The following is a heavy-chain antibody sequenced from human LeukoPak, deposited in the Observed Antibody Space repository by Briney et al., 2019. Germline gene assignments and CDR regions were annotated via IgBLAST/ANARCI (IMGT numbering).Heavy chain of an antibody. CDR1: GGSVSGYY. D-gene: IGHD3-10*01. J-gene: IGHJ3*02. CDR2: ISHTGGA. V-gene: IGHV4-34*01. CDR3: GSENYGTGSYNGGAAFDT. Sequence: SETLSLTCAVSGGSVSGYYWTWVRQPLGKGLEWIGEISHTGGANYNPSLKSRVTIGLDTSKKQLSLKLESVTAADTAVYYCGSENYGTGSYNGGAAFDTGGQGTMATVS.